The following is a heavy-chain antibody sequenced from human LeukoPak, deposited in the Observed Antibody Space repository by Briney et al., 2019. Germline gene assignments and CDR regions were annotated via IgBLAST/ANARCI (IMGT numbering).Heavy chain of an antibody. CDR3: AKSFNINMRRVDS. J-gene: IGHJ4*02. CDR2: ISADYGNT. Sequence: ASVKVSCKASGHNVKNYGISWVRQAPGQGLEWMGWISADYGNTKYAQKIQDRVTMTTDTSTSTVYMELRTLTSDDTAVYYCAKSFNINMRRVDSWGQGTLVTVSS. V-gene: IGHV1-18*01. CDR1: GHNVKNYG. D-gene: IGHD3-22*01.